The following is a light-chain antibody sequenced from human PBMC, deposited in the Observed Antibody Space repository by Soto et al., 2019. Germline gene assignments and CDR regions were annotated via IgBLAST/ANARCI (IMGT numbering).Light chain of an antibody. Sequence: DIQMTQSPSSLSASVGDRVTITCQASQDISNYLNWYQQKPGKAPKLLIYDASNLETGVPSRFSGSGSGTDFTFTISSLQPEDIATYSCQQYDNLPPTYTFGQGTKVDLK. V-gene: IGKV1-33*01. CDR1: QDISNY. J-gene: IGKJ2*01. CDR3: QQYDNLPPTYT. CDR2: DAS.